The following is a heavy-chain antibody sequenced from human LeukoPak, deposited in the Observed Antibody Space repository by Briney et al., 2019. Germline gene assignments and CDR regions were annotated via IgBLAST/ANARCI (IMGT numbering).Heavy chain of an antibody. CDR1: GFTVSSNY. CDR3: ASCLVPYDSSGYYYGYYYGMDV. CDR2: IYSGGST. D-gene: IGHD3-22*01. J-gene: IGHJ6*02. Sequence: GGSLRLSCAASGFTVSSNYMSWVRQAPGKGLEWVSVIYSGGSTYYADSVKGRFTISRDNSKNTLYLQMNSLRAEDTAVYYCASCLVPYDSSGYYYGYYYGMDVWGQGTTVTVSS. V-gene: IGHV3-66*01.